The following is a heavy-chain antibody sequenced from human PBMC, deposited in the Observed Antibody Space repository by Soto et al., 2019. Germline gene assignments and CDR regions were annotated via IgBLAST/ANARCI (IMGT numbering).Heavy chain of an antibody. CDR3: ATHVYCSGGSCHYDDFVI. D-gene: IGHD2-15*01. CDR2: IRDSGDST. J-gene: IGHJ3*02. Sequence: EVQLLESGGGLVQPGESLRLSCAVSGFIFGNYMMTWVRQAPGKGLEWVSTIRDSGDSTYYADSVKGWFTISRDNFKNTLYSQMDGLGAEYTAVYYCATHVYCSGGSCHYDDFVIRGQGAMITVSS. CDR1: GFIFGNYM. V-gene: IGHV3-23*01.